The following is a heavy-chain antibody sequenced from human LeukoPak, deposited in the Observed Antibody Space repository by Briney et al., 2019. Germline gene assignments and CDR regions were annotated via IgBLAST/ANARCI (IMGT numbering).Heavy chain of an antibody. D-gene: IGHD3-10*01. CDR3: ARDRNRITMVRGVISPYYYYGMDV. Sequence: ASVKVSCKASGYTFTSYYMHWVRQAPGQGLEWMGIINPSGGSTSYAQKFQGRVTMTRDTSTSTVYMELSSLRSEDTAVYYCARDRNRITMVRGVISPYYYYGMDVWGQGTTVTVSS. V-gene: IGHV1-46*01. CDR2: INPSGGST. J-gene: IGHJ6*02. CDR1: GYTFTSYY.